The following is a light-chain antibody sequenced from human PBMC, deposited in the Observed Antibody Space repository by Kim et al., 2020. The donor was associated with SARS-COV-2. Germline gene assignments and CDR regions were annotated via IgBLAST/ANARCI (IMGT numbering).Light chain of an antibody. J-gene: IGLJ1*01. CDR2: FDN. CDR1: NIASKS. Sequence: VAPGQTATITCGGNNIASKSVHWYQQKPGQSPVLVLYFDNNRASGIPERFSGSKSGDTATLTISRVEAGDEADYYCQVWDTSRDVFGTGTKVTVL. CDR3: QVWDTSRDV. V-gene: IGLV3-21*02.